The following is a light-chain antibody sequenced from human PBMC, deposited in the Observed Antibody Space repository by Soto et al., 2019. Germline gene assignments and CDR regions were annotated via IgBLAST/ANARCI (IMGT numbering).Light chain of an antibody. V-gene: IGKV3-11*01. CDR3: QQRTNWPIT. CDR2: DAS. J-gene: IGKJ5*01. Sequence: EIVLTQSPATLSLSPGDRASLSCRASQNVYTYFSWYQQKPGQAPRLLIYDASNRATGIPARFNASGSGTDFTRTFRDLEPEDVAVYCCQQRTNWPITFGQGKRLEIK. CDR1: QNVYTY.